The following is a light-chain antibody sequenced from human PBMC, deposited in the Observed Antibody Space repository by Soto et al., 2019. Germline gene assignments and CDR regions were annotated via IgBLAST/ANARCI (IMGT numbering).Light chain of an antibody. CDR3: SSSTSSSTRV. V-gene: IGLV2-14*03. J-gene: IGLJ1*01. CDR2: EVS. CDR1: SSDVGAYDY. Sequence: QSALTQPASVSGSPGQSITISCTGTSSDVGAYDYVSWYQQHPDKAPKLMIYEVSNRPSGVSNRFSGSKSVNTATLTISGLQAEDDADYYCSSSTSSSTRVFGTGTKVTVL.